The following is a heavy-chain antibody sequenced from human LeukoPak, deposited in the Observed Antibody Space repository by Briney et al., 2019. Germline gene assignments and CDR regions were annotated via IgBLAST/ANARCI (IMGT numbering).Heavy chain of an antibody. CDR2: INPNSGGT. D-gene: IGHD6-6*01. Sequence: ASVKVSCKASGYTFTGYYMHWVRQAPGQGLEWMGWINPNSGGTNYAQKFQGRVTMTRDTSISTAYMELSRLRSDDTAVYYCARQNSSSSGVIAYYYYYYMDVWGKGTTVTVSS. J-gene: IGHJ6*03. CDR1: GYTFTGYY. CDR3: ARQNSSSSGVIAYYYYYYMDV. V-gene: IGHV1-2*02.